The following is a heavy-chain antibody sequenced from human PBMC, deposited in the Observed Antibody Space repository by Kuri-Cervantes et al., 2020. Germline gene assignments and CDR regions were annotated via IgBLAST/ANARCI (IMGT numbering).Heavy chain of an antibody. CDR1: GLTFSTYG. V-gene: IGHV3-30*18. Sequence: GESLKISCTASGLTFSTYGMHWVRQAPGKGLEWVAVISYDGTNIHYADSVKGRFTISRDNSKNTLYLQMNSLKAEDTAVYYCAKVARSSGYYYEFDYWGQGTLVTVSS. J-gene: IGHJ4*02. D-gene: IGHD3-22*01. CDR2: ISYDGTNI. CDR3: AKVARSSGYYYEFDY.